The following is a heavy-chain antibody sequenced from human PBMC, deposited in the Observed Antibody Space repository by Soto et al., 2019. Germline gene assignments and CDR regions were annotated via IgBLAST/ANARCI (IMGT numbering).Heavy chain of an antibody. CDR2: INHSGST. Sequence: SETLSLTCAVYGGSFSGYYWSWIRQPPGKGLEWIGEINHSGSTNYNPSLKSRVTISVDTSKNQFSLKLSSVTAADTAVYYCARAWYYDILTGYSYYYYGMDVWGQGTTVTVSS. V-gene: IGHV4-34*01. CDR3: ARAWYYDILTGYSYYYYGMDV. J-gene: IGHJ6*02. CDR1: GGSFSGYY. D-gene: IGHD3-9*01.